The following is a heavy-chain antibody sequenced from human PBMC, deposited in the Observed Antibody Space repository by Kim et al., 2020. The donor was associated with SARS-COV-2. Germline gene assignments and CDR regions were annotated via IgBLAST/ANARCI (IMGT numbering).Heavy chain of an antibody. J-gene: IGHJ4*02. V-gene: IGHV1-2*02. Sequence: AQKFQGRVTMTMETSISTAYMELSRLRSDDTAVYYCARDRKAARGYYFDYWGQGTLVTVSS. CDR3: ARDRKAARGYYFDY. D-gene: IGHD6-6*01.